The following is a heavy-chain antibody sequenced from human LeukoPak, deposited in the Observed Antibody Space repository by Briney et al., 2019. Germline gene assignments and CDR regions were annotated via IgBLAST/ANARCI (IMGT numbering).Heavy chain of an antibody. CDR1: GGSIRSYY. J-gene: IGHJ4*02. CDR3: ARAPEFSSGWLLDY. Sequence: SETLSLTCTVSGGSIRSYYWSWIRQPAEKGLEWIGRIYISGSTNYNPSLKSRVTMSVDTSKNQFSLKLSSVTAADTAMYYCARAPEFSSGWLLDYWGQGTLVTVSS. D-gene: IGHD6-19*01. CDR2: IYISGST. V-gene: IGHV4-4*07.